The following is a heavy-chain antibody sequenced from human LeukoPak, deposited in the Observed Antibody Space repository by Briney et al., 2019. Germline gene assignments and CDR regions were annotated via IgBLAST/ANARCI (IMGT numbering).Heavy chain of an antibody. CDR3: ARAGHSGYDFDY. Sequence: PGGSLRLSCAASGITFSNYWIHWVRQAPGKGLVWVSRIDNAGSITTYADSVKGRFTISRDNAENTLYLQMNSLRAEDTAVYYCARAGHSGYDFDYWGQGTLVTVSS. V-gene: IGHV3-74*03. CDR2: IDNAGSIT. J-gene: IGHJ4*02. CDR1: GITFSNYW. D-gene: IGHD5-12*01.